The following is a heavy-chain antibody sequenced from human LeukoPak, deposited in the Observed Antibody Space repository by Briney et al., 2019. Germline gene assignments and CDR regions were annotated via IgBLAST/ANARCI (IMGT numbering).Heavy chain of an antibody. CDR1: GFTVSSNY. V-gene: IGHV3-66*01. D-gene: IGHD3-16*01. CDR3: ARLRGNDAFDI. J-gene: IGHJ3*02. Sequence: PGGCLRPSCAASGFTVSSNYMGWVRNPPGKGLEWVAVIYSGGSTYYADSVKGRFTISRDNSKNTLYLQINSRRADDTAVYYCARLRGNDAFDIWGQGTMVTVSS. CDR2: IYSGGST.